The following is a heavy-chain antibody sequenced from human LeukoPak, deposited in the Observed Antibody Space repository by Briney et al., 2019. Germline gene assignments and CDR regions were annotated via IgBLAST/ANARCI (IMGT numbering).Heavy chain of an antibody. CDR2: IYHSGST. J-gene: IGHJ4*02. D-gene: IGHD2-15*01. CDR1: GGSISSSNW. CDR3: ARALYCSGGSCNIDY. V-gene: IGHV4-4*02. Sequence: PSETLSLTCAVSGGSISSSNWWSWVRQPPGKGLEWIGEIYHSGSTNYNPSLKSRVTISVDKSKNQFSLKLSSVTAADTAVYYCARALYCSGGSCNIDYWGQGTLVTVSS.